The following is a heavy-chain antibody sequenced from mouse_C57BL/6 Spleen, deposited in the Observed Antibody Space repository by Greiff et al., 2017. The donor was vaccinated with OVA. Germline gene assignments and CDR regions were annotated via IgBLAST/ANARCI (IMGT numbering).Heavy chain of an antibody. CDR3: ARDPYYGSHLDY. D-gene: IGHD1-1*01. CDR2: ISYDGSN. J-gene: IGHJ2*01. Sequence: EVQLQQSGPGLVKPSQSLSLTCSVTGYSITSGYYWNWIRQFPGNKLEWMGYISYDGSNNYNPSLKNRISITRDTSKNQFFLKLNSVTTEDTATYYCARDPYYGSHLDYWGQGTTLTVSS. V-gene: IGHV3-6*01. CDR1: GYSITSGYY.